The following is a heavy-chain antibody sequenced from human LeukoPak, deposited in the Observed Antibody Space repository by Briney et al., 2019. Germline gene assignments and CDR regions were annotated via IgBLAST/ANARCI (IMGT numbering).Heavy chain of an antibody. V-gene: IGHV3-30*02. CDR1: GFTFSSYG. Sequence: PGESLRVSCAASGFTFSSYGMQWVRQAPGMGLEWVAFIRYDGSDKYYADSVKGRFTISRDDSKNTLYLQMNSLRGEDTAVYYCANPAGSYNFDYWGQGTLVTVSS. J-gene: IGHJ4*02. CDR3: ANPAGSYNFDY. CDR2: IRYDGSDK. D-gene: IGHD1-26*01.